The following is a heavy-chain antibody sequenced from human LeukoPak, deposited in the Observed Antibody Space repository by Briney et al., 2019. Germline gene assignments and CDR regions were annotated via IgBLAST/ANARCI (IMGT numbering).Heavy chain of an antibody. D-gene: IGHD2-2*01. CDR1: GYTFTSYG. J-gene: IGHJ6*02. CDR2: ISAYNGNT. CDR3: ARDLDIVVVPVVSRHYGLDV. Sequence: ASVKVSCKASGYTFTSYGISWVRQAPGQGLEWMGWISAYNGNTNYAQKLQGRVTMTTDTSTSTAYMELRSLRSDDTAVYYCARDLDIVVVPVVSRHYGLDVWGQGTTVTVSS. V-gene: IGHV1-18*01.